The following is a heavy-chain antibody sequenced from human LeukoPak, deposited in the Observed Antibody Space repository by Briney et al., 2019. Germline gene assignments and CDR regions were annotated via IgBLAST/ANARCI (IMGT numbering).Heavy chain of an antibody. CDR2: IKQDGSAK. V-gene: IGHV3-7*01. J-gene: IGHJ1*01. CDR1: GFTFSSNW. D-gene: IGHD3-22*01. Sequence: GGSLRLSCAASGFTFSSNWMSWVRHAPGKGLEWVANIKQDGSAKFYVDSVKGRFTISRDNAKNSLYLQMNSLRAEDTAVYYCATYSSLNRREFQFWGQGTLLTVSS. CDR3: ATYSSLNRREFQF.